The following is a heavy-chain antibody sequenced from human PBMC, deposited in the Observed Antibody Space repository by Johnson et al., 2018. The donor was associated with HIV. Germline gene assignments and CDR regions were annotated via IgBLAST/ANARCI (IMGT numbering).Heavy chain of an antibody. D-gene: IGHD5-18*01. CDR1: QFILRNSY. J-gene: IGHJ3*01. CDR2: VNPNGDST. Sequence: VQLVESGGGLAKPAWSPRLSCAASQFILRNSYMNCVRQAPGNGLELVGQVNPNGDSTYLIDSGTDRFNTSRDNSKNTRYLKMNSLRPEDTAVYYCAGPYVETTMADAFDVWGQGTMVTVSS. CDR3: AGPYVETTMADAFDV. V-gene: IGHV3-25*03.